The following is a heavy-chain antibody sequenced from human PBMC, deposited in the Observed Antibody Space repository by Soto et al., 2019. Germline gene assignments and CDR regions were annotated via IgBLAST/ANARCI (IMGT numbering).Heavy chain of an antibody. CDR2: IYYSGST. CDR3: ARIGSSDDFDY. CDR1: GGSISSYY. D-gene: IGHD6-6*01. Sequence: PSETLSLTCTVSGGSISSYYWSWIRQPPGKGLEWIGYIYYSGSTNYNPSLKSRVTISVDTSKNQFSLKLSSVTAADTAVYYCARIGSSDDFDYWGQGTPGHRLL. J-gene: IGHJ4*02. V-gene: IGHV4-59*01.